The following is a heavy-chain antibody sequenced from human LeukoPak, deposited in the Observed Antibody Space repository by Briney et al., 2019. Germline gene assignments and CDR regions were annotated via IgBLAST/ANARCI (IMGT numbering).Heavy chain of an antibody. CDR3: AKDRSCTNDVCHGDFDY. J-gene: IGHJ4*02. D-gene: IGHD2-8*01. CDR1: GFIFKIYA. Sequence: GGPLRLSCAPSGFIFKIYAMRGLREAPGETLEWFSTIIRWGGSRYYADSVKGRFSISRDNSKNTVYLQMNSLRAEDTAVYYCAKDRSCTNDVCHGDFDYWGQGTLVTVSS. CDR2: IIRWGGSR. V-gene: IGHV3-23*01.